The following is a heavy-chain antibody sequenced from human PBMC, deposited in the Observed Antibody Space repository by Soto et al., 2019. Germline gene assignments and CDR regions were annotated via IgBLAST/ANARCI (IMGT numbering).Heavy chain of an antibody. CDR2: ISAGGATT. CDR3: AKDRGGTGWPFDH. J-gene: IGHJ4*02. D-gene: IGHD6-19*01. V-gene: IGHV3-23*04. CDR1: GFTFGNFA. Sequence: EVQLVESGGGLVQPGGSLRLSCTPSGFTFGNFAMSWVRQAPGKGLEWVSSISAGGATTYYADSVKGRVTMSRDNSKNTLSLQMISLRAEDSAVYYCAKDRGGTGWPFDHLGQGTLVTVSS.